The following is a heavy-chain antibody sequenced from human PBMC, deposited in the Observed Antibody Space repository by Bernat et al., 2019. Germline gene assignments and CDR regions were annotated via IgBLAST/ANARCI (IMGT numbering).Heavy chain of an antibody. Sequence: QGHLVESGGGVVQPGSSLRLSCGASGFTFSNYFMHWVRQAPGKGLQWVALISHDGTNKYYLDSVKGRFTISRDNPKNTLYLQMNSLRVEDTAVYYCSAGRSLTYCSGTNCLSPWFDPWGQGTLVSVSS. CDR3: SAGRSLTYCSGTNCLSPWFDP. V-gene: IGHV3-30-3*01. D-gene: IGHD2-2*01. CDR1: GFTFSNYF. CDR2: ISHDGTNK. J-gene: IGHJ5*02.